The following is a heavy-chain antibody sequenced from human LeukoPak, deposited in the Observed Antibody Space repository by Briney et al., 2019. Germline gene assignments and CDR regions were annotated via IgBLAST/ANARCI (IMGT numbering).Heavy chain of an antibody. D-gene: IGHD2-2*01. J-gene: IGHJ6*03. CDR1: GFPFSIYW. Sequence: GGSLRLSCAASGFPFSIYWMSWVRQAPGKGLEWVANIKQDGSEKYYVDSVKGRFTISRDNAKNSLYLQMNSLRAEDTAVYYCARAGYCSSTSCYYYYYYMDVWGKGTTVTVSS. V-gene: IGHV3-7*01. CDR3: ARAGYCSSTSCYYYYYYMDV. CDR2: IKQDGSEK.